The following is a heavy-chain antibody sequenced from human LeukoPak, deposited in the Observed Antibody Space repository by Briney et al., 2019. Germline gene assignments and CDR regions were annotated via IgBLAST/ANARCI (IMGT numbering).Heavy chain of an antibody. J-gene: IGHJ4*02. CDR2: INPTGGTT. CDR1: GYTFISHY. V-gene: IGHV1-46*01. CDR3: ARDREGTRYYFDY. D-gene: IGHD3-10*01. Sequence: ASVKVSCKASGYTFISHYMHWVRQAPGQGFEWMGIINPTGGTTTYAEKFQGRVTMTRDTSTSTVYMELSSLRSEDTAVYYCARDREGTRYYFDYWGQGTLVTVSS.